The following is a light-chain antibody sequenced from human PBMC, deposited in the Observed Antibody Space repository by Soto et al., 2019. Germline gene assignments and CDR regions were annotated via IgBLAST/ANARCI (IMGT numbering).Light chain of an antibody. V-gene: IGLV2-14*01. CDR2: DVN. Sequence: ALTQPASVSGSPGQSITISCTGTSSDVDGYNYVSWYQYHPGKAPKLMIYDVNNRPSGVSNRFSGSKSGNTASLTISGLQAEDEADYYCSSFTISRNTVIFGGGTQLTVL. J-gene: IGLJ2*01. CDR1: SSDVDGYNY. CDR3: SSFTISRNTVI.